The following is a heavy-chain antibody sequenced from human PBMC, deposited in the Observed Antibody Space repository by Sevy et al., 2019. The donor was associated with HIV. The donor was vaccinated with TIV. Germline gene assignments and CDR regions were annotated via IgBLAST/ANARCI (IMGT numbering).Heavy chain of an antibody. CDR2: ISGSATFI. CDR1: GFTFSDYY. CDR3: ARGEYFGELGNWFDP. Sequence: GGSLRLSCAASGFTFSDYYMSWIRQAPGKGLEWVSYISGSATFIHYADSLQGRFTISRDNAKNSLYLQMNSLRAEDTAVYYCARGEYFGELGNWFDPWDQGTLVTVSS. D-gene: IGHD3-10*01. V-gene: IGHV3-11*01. J-gene: IGHJ5*02.